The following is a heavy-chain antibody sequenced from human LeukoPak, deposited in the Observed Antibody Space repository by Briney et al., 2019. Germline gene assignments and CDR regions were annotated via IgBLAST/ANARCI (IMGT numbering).Heavy chain of an antibody. CDR2: IYYSGST. D-gene: IGHD3-10*01. CDR1: GGSISSGDHY. Sequence: SETLSLTCAVSGGSISSGDHYWNWIRQPPGKGLEWIGYIYYSGSTYYNPSLKSRVTISVDTSKNQFSLKLSSVTAADTAVYYCATFFYGSGLLISDYWGQGTLVTVSS. CDR3: ATFFYGSGLLISDY. J-gene: IGHJ4*02. V-gene: IGHV4-30-4*01.